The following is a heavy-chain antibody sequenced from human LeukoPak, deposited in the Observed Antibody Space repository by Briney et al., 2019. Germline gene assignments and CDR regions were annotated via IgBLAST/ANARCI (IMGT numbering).Heavy chain of an antibody. CDR2: IYYSGST. CDR1: GGSISSSSYY. D-gene: IGHD1-26*01. Sequence: SETLSLTCTVSGGSISSSSYYWGWIRQPSGKGLEWIGSIYYSGSTYYNPSLKSRVTISVDTSKNQFSLKLSSVTAADTAVYYCARLALELSGAFDIWGQGTMVTVSS. J-gene: IGHJ3*02. CDR3: ARLALELSGAFDI. V-gene: IGHV4-39*01.